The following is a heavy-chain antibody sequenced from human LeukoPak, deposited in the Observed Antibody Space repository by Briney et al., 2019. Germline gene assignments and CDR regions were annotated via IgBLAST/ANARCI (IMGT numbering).Heavy chain of an antibody. CDR2: ISSSSSYI. Sequence: GGSLRLSCAASGFTFSSYSMNWVRQAPGKGLEWVSSISSSSSYIYYADSVKGRFTISRDNAKNSLYLQMNSLRAEDTAVYYCARDGVVVAGGGAFDIWGQGTMVTVSS. D-gene: IGHD6-19*01. CDR1: GFTFSSYS. J-gene: IGHJ3*02. V-gene: IGHV3-21*01. CDR3: ARDGVVVAGGGAFDI.